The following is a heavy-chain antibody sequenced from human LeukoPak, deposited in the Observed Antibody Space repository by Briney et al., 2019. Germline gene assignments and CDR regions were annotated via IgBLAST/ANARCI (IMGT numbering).Heavy chain of an antibody. D-gene: IGHD2-21*02. CDR1: GFTFSSYG. V-gene: IGHV3-33*01. CDR2: IWYDGRNK. CDR3: AGGDYNINY. Sequence: GGSLRLSCAASGFTFSSYGMHWVRQAPGKGLEGVAVIWYDGRNKYYVDSVKGRFTISRDNSENTLYLQMNSLRAEDTAVYYCAGGDYNINYWGQGPLVTVSS. J-gene: IGHJ4*02.